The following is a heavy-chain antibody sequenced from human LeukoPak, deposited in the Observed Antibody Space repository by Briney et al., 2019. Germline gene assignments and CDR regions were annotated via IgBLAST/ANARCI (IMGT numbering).Heavy chain of an antibody. CDR3: VRDRPHNWFDP. J-gene: IGHJ5*02. D-gene: IGHD6-6*01. CDR1: GFTFTSHW. V-gene: IGHV3-74*01. Sequence: GGSLRLSCAASGFTFTSHWMHWVRQAPGKGLVWASRIDNDGSDTTYADSVRGRFTISRDNAKNTLYLQMDSLRAEDTAVYYCVRDRPHNWFDPWGRGTLVTVSS. CDR2: IDNDGSDT.